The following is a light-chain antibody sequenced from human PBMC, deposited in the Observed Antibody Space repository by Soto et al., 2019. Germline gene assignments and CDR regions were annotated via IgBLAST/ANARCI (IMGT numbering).Light chain of an antibody. CDR3: QHRRNWLRT. Sequence: EVVLTQSPATLSLSPGERATLSCRASQTVGGHFAWYQQKSGQAPRLLISETSNRATVIPDRFSGSASGTDVTITISSLEPEDVAVYYCQHRRNWLRTFGGGTQVEIE. CDR1: QTVGGH. CDR2: ETS. J-gene: IGKJ4*01. V-gene: IGKV3-11*01.